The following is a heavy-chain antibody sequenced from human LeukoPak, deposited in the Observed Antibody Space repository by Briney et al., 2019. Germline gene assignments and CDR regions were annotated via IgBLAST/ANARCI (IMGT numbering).Heavy chain of an antibody. D-gene: IGHD6-6*01. CDR3: ARDGYSSSGGFLNWFDP. J-gene: IGHJ5*02. V-gene: IGHV1-69*04. CDR2: IIPILGIA. Sequence: SVKVSCKVSGGTFSSYAISWVRQAPGQGLEWMGRIIPILGIANYAQKFQGRVTITTDESTSTAYMELSSLRSEDTAVYYCARDGYSSSGGFLNWFDPWGQGTLVTVSS. CDR1: GGTFSSYA.